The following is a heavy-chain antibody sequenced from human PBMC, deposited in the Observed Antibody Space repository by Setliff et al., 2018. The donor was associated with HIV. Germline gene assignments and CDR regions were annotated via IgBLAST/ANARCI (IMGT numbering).Heavy chain of an antibody. CDR2: ISTTGST. CDR1: GGSISSDY. V-gene: IGHV4-4*09. Sequence: SETLSLTCTVSGGSISSDYWSWIRQPPGKGLEWIGYISTTGSTSYSPSHKSRVSISVDTAKNQCSLRLNSVTAADTAVYYCARMSGGYSGGYFDYWGQGTQVTVSS. CDR3: ARMSGGYSGGYFDY. D-gene: IGHD3-22*01. J-gene: IGHJ4*02.